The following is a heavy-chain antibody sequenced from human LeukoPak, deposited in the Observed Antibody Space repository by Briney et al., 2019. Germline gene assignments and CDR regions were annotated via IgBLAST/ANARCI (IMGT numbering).Heavy chain of an antibody. J-gene: IGHJ4*02. Sequence: LSLTCAVYGGSFSGYYMSWIRQAPGKGLEWVSYISSRGNLIYYADSVKGRFTISRDNAKNSLYLQMNSLRAEDTAVYYCARDGSGWFFDYWGQGTQVTVSS. CDR1: GGSFSGYY. CDR3: ARDGSGWFFDY. D-gene: IGHD6-19*01. V-gene: IGHV3-11*04. CDR2: ISSRGNLI.